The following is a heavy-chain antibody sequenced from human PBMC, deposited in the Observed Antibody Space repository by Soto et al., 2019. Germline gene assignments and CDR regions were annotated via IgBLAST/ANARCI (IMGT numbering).Heavy chain of an antibody. CDR3: TRERELYYYDSSGYLAFDI. Sequence: GGSLRLSCTASGFTFGDYAMSWVRQAPGKGLEWVGFIRSKAYGGTTEYAASVKGRFTISRDDSKSIAYLQMNSLKTEDTAVYYCTRERELYYYDSSGYLAFDIWGQGTMVTVSS. D-gene: IGHD3-22*01. CDR1: GFTFGDYA. V-gene: IGHV3-49*04. CDR2: IRSKAYGGTT. J-gene: IGHJ3*02.